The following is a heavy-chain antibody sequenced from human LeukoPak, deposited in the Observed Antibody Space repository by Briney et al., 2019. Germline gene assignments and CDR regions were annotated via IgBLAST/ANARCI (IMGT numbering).Heavy chain of an antibody. V-gene: IGHV4-59*01. Sequence: SETLSLTCTVSGGSISSYYWSWIRQPPGKGLEWIGYIYYSGSTNYNPSLKSRVTISVDTSKNQFSLKLSSVTAADTAVYYCARDPTQGWGMDVWGQGTTVTVSS. D-gene: IGHD2-15*01. J-gene: IGHJ6*02. CDR2: IYYSGST. CDR3: ARDPTQGWGMDV. CDR1: GGSISSYY.